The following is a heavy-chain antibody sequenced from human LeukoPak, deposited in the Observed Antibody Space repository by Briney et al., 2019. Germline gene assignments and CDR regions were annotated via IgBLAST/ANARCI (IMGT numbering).Heavy chain of an antibody. CDR2: MNPNSGNT. CDR1: GYTFTSYD. CDR3: ARAIMITFGGVIIGMDV. Sequence: ASVKVSCKASGYTFTSYDINWVRQATGQGLEWMGWMNPNSGNTGYAQEFQGRVTMTRNTSISTAYMELSSLRSEDTAVYYCARAIMITFGGVIIGMDVWGQGTTVTVSS. J-gene: IGHJ6*02. D-gene: IGHD3-16*02. V-gene: IGHV1-8*01.